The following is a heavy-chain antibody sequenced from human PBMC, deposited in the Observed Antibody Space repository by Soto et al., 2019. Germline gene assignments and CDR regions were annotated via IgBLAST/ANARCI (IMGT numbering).Heavy chain of an antibody. D-gene: IGHD6-19*01. CDR2: IRSKAYGGTT. CDR3: NGIAVAGTANWFDP. Sequence: GGSLRLSCTASGFTFGDYAMSWFRQAPGKGLEWVGFIRSKAYGGTTEYAASVKGRFTISRDDSKSIAYLQMNSLKTEDTAVYYCNGIAVAGTANWFDPWGQGTLVTVSS. V-gene: IGHV3-49*03. J-gene: IGHJ5*02. CDR1: GFTFGDYA.